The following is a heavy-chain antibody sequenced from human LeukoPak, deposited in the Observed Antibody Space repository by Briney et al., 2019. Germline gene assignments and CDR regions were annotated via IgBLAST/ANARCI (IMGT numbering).Heavy chain of an antibody. V-gene: IGHV3-64*01. Sequence: GGSLRLSCAASGFTFSSYAMHWVRQAPGKGLEYVSAISSNGGSTYYANSVKGRFTISRDNSKNTLYLQKGSLRAEDMAVYYCARGVPAALDYWGQGTLVTVSS. CDR2: ISSNGGST. CDR1: GFTFSSYA. D-gene: IGHD2-2*01. J-gene: IGHJ4*02. CDR3: ARGVPAALDY.